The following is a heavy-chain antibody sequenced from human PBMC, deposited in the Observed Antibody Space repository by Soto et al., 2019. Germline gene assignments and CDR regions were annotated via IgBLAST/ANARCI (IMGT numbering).Heavy chain of an antibody. J-gene: IGHJ4*02. Sequence: EVQLLESGGGLVQPGGSLRLPCAASGFTFTDYAMSWVRQAPGKGLEWVSTISGRGGTTYYADSVKGRFTISRDNSNNTLYLQLNSLRAEDTAMYHCAKHVYGDWDLDYWGQGTLVTVSS. D-gene: IGHD2-21*02. CDR3: AKHVYGDWDLDY. CDR1: GFTFTDYA. V-gene: IGHV3-23*01. CDR2: ISGRGGTT.